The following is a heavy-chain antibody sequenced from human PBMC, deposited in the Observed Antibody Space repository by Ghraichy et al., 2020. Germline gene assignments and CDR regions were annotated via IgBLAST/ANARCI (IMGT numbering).Heavy chain of an antibody. CDR1: GFSLSTSGMR. V-gene: IGHV2-70*04. D-gene: IGHD3-16*01. CDR3: ARTSRGNWFDP. J-gene: IGHJ5*02. Sequence: SGPTLVKPTQTLTLTCTFSGFSLSTSGMRVSWIRQPPGKALEWLARIDWDDDKFYSTSLKTRLTISKDTSKNQVLTMTNMDPVDTATYYCARTSRGNWFDPWGQGTLVTVSS. CDR2: IDWDDDK.